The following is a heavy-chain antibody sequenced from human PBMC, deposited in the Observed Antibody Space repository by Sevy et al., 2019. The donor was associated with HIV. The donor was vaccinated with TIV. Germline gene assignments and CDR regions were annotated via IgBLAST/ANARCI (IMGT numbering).Heavy chain of an antibody. CDR3: ARDGVMGSY. Sequence: VGSLRLSCAASGFTFSSYWMSWVHQAPGKELEWVANIKQDGSEKNYVDSVKGRFTISRDNAKNSLYLQMNSLRADDTAVYYCARDGVMGSYWGQGTLVTVSS. D-gene: IGHD3-16*01. V-gene: IGHV3-7*01. CDR1: GFTFSSYW. CDR2: IKQDGSEK. J-gene: IGHJ4*02.